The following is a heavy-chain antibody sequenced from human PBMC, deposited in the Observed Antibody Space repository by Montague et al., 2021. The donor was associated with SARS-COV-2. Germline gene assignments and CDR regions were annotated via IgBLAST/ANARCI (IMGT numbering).Heavy chain of an antibody. D-gene: IGHD3-9*01. J-gene: IGHJ4*02. CDR1: GFNFTHYA. Sequence: SLRVSCAASGFNFTHYAMYWVRQAPGKGLDWVATISYDGTKTYYTDSVKGRFTISRDNSKDTLHLQLSSLRLDDTAIYYCARGGRYFDWLLLPYWGQGALVTVSS. CDR2: ISYDGTKT. V-gene: IGHV3-30*04. CDR3: ARGGRYFDWLLLPY.